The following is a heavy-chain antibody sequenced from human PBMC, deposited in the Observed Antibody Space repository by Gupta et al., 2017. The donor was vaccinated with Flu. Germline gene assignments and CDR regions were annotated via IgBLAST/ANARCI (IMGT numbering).Heavy chain of an antibody. CDR3: ASYDSSGWPGYYYMDV. CDR1: RCSISRGGYY. D-gene: IGHD3-22*01. V-gene: IGHV4-31*03. CDR2: IYYSGST. Sequence: QVQLQESGPGLVKPSQTLSLSCTVSRCSISRGGYYWSWIRQHPGKGLEWIGYIYYSGSTYYNPSLKSRVTISVDTSKNQFSLKLSSVTAADTAVYYCASYDSSGWPGYYYMDVWGKGTTVTVSS. J-gene: IGHJ6*03.